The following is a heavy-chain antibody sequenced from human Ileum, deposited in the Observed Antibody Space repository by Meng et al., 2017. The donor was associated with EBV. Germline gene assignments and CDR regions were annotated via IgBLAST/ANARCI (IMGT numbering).Heavy chain of an antibody. D-gene: IGHD4-17*01. J-gene: IGHJ4*02. Sequence: QLQLQESGPGLVKPSGTLSLSCAVSGDSISSNTWWSWVRQPPGKGLEWIGEIYHSGSTNYNPSFKSRVTMSVDKSKNQISLNLSSVTAADTAVYYCASGRDYAWHSWGRGTLVTVSS. CDR3: ASGRDYAWHS. V-gene: IGHV4-4*02. CDR2: IYHSGST. CDR1: GDSISSNTW.